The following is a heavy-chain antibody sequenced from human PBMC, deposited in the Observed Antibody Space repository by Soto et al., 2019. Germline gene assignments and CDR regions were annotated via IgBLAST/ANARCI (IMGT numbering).Heavy chain of an antibody. CDR3: ARNXRXARGVRQXXXDX. CDR1: GGSISSSSYY. D-gene: IGHD3-10*01. CDR2: IYYSGST. V-gene: IGHV4-39*01. J-gene: IGHJ4*01. Sequence: SETLSLTCTVSGGSISSSSYYWGWIRQPPGKGLEWIGSIYYSGSTYYNPSLKSRVTISVDTSKNQFSLKLSSVTAADTAVYXXARNXRXARGVRQXXXDXXXXXNLVTVSS.